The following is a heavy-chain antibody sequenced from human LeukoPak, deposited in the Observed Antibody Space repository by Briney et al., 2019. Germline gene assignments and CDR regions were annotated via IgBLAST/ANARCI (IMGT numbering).Heavy chain of an antibody. CDR3: ARVQGGGYYDILTGYSYYYYMDV. Sequence: GGSLRLSCAASGFTFSTYSMNWVRQAPGKGLEWVSYISSSSSTIYYADSVKGRFTISRDNAKDSLYLQMNSLRVEDTAVYYCARVQGGGYYDILTGYSYYYYMDVWGKGTTVTVSS. D-gene: IGHD3-9*01. J-gene: IGHJ6*03. CDR1: GFTFSTYS. CDR2: ISSSSSTI. V-gene: IGHV3-48*01.